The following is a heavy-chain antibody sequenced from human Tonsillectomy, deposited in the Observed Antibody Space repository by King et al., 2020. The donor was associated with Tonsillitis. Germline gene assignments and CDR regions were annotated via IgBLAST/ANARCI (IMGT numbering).Heavy chain of an antibody. Sequence: VQLVESGGALVQPGGSLRLSCAASGFNFGAFWLTWVRQAPGKGLEWVANIKRDGSQTYYLDSVKGRFTVSRDNAKTSLYLQMNSLRAEDTAVYYCARDSSPALSGIWYDAFDIWGQGTMVTVSS. D-gene: IGHD2-15*01. CDR1: GFNFGAFW. CDR2: IKRDGSQT. V-gene: IGHV3-7*01. CDR3: ARDSSPALSGIWYDAFDI. J-gene: IGHJ3*02.